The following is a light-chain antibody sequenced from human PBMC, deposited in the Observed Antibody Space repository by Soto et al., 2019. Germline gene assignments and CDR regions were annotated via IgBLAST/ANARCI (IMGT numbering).Light chain of an antibody. Sequence: DIQRTQSPSTLSASVGDRVSITCRASQSISSWLAWYQQKPGKAPKLLIYDASSLESGVPSRFSGSGSATEFTLTISSLQPDDFATYYCQHYNSYSEAFGQGTKV. CDR2: DAS. CDR1: QSISSW. J-gene: IGKJ1*01. CDR3: QHYNSYSEA. V-gene: IGKV1-5*01.